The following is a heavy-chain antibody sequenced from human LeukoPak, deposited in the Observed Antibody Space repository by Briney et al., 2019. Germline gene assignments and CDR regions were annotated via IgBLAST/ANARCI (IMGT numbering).Heavy chain of an antibody. Sequence: PSETLSLTCTVSGGSISSGGYYWSWIRQHPGKGLEWIGYIYYSGSTYYNPSLKSRVTISVDTSKNQFSLKLSSVTAADTAVYYCAGGYSGLRRIDYWGQGTLVTVSS. CDR2: IYYSGST. J-gene: IGHJ4*02. CDR3: AGGYSGLRRIDY. V-gene: IGHV4-31*03. CDR1: GGSISSGGYY. D-gene: IGHD5-12*01.